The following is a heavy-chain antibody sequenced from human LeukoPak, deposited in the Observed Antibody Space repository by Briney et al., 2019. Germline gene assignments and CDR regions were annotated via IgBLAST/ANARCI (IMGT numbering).Heavy chain of an antibody. J-gene: IGHJ3*01. CDR3: ARSSYSSSSSV. Sequence: GGSLRLSCAASGFTFSDYCMSWIRQAPGKGLEWVSYTRSSNSYTNYADSVKGRFTISRDNAKNSLYLQINSLRAEDTAVYYCARSSYSSSSSVWGQGTMVTVSS. D-gene: IGHD6-6*01. CDR1: GFTFSDYC. V-gene: IGHV3-11*03. CDR2: TRSSNSYT.